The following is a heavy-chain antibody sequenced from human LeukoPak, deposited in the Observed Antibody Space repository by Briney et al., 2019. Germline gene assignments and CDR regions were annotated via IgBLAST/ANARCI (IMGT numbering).Heavy chain of an antibody. Sequence: SETLSLTCTVSGGSISSYYWSWIRQPPGKGLEWIGYIYYSGSTNYNPSLKSRVTISVDTSKNQFSLKLSSVTAADTAVYYCARDTAGDSGSYPGQFDYWGQGTLVTVSS. D-gene: IGHD1-26*01. J-gene: IGHJ4*02. CDR3: ARDTAGDSGSYPGQFDY. CDR2: IYYSGST. V-gene: IGHV4-59*01. CDR1: GGSISSYY.